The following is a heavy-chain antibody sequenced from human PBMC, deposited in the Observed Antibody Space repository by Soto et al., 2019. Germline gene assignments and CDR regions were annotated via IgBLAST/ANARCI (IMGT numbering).Heavy chain of an antibody. CDR2: ISSSRSTI. J-gene: IGHJ4*02. Sequence: QVQLVESGGGLVKPGGSLRLSCAASGFTFSDYYMSWIRQAPGKGLEWVTYISSSRSTIYYADSVKGRFTISRDNAKNSLYVQMNSLRVEDRAVYYCARHVGFGELHFDYWGQGTLVTVSS. CDR3: ARHVGFGELHFDY. CDR1: GFTFSDYY. V-gene: IGHV3-11*01. D-gene: IGHD3-10*01.